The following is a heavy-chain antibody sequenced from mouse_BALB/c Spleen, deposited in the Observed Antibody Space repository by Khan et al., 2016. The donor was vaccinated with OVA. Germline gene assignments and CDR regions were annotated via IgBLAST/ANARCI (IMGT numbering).Heavy chain of an antibody. CDR1: GFSLTTYG. CDR2: IWSDGTT. Sequence: VKLMESGPGLAAPSQSLSSTCTISGFSLTTYGVHWVRQPPGKGLEWLVVIWSDGTTNYNSALKSRLTITKDNSQRQVFLKMNSLQTDDTAIYFCARQPYYHYNIMDYWGQGTSVTVSS. J-gene: IGHJ4*01. V-gene: IGHV2-6-1*01. D-gene: IGHD2-10*01. CDR3: ARQPYYHYNIMDY.